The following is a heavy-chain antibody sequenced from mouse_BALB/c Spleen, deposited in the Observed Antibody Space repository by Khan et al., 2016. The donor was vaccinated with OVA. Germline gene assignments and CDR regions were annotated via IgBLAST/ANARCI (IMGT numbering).Heavy chain of an antibody. J-gene: IGHJ4*01. CDR3: ARAYGSSLGYYAMDY. V-gene: IGHV2-6-4*01. D-gene: IGHD1-1*01. CDR2: IWSGGST. Sequence: VQLQESGPGLVAPSQSLSITCTVSGFSLSRYNVHWIRQPPGKGLEWLGMIWSGGSTDYNSAVKSRLSISKANSKSQVVLKMNSLQTDDTAMYDCARAYGSSLGYYAMDYWGQGTSVTVSS. CDR1: GFSLSRYN.